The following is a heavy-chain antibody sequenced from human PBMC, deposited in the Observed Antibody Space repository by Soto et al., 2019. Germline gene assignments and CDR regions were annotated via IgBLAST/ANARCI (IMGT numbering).Heavy chain of an antibody. CDR2: TGLSGRTT. CDR1: GLTFSVSA. Sequence: LRLSCVASGLTFSVSAMTWVRQAPGKGLEWVSTTGLSGRTTYYGDSVKGRFTVSRDNSKNTLDQQMSSLRAEDTAVYYCATVHNTSRSFNFWGRGTLVTVSS. D-gene: IGHD1-20*01. J-gene: IGHJ4*02. V-gene: IGHV3-23*01. CDR3: ATVHNTSRSFNF.